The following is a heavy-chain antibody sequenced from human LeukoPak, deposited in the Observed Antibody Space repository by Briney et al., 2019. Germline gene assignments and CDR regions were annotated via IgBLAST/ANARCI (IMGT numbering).Heavy chain of an antibody. Sequence: ASVKVSCTASGYTFTSYYMHWVRQAPGQGLEWMGIINTSGGSTSYAQKFQGRVTMTRDTSTSTVYMELSSLRSEDTAVYYCARAVGGGDGYNPFDYWGQGTLVTVSS. CDR3: ARAVGGGDGYNPFDY. V-gene: IGHV1-46*01. J-gene: IGHJ4*02. D-gene: IGHD5-24*01. CDR2: INTSGGST. CDR1: GYTFTSYY.